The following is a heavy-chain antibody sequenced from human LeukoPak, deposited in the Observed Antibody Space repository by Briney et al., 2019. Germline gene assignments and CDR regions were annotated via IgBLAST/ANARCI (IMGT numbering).Heavy chain of an antibody. V-gene: IGHV1-18*04. D-gene: IGHD6-13*01. CDR3: ARDLGALSSSWYYLSYY. CDR2: INCYNGNT. J-gene: IGHJ4*02. Sequence: ASVKVSCKTSGYNFNNNGISWVRRAPGQGLEWMGWINCYNGNTKYSQKIQGRVTMTKDTSTSTVYMELRSLRSDDTAVYYCARDLGALSSSWYYLSYYWGQGTLVTVSS. CDR1: GYNFNNNG.